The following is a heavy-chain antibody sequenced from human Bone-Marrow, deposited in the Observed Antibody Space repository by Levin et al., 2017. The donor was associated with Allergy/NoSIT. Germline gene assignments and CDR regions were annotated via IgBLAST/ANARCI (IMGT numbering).Heavy chain of an antibody. V-gene: IGHV3-30*04. Sequence: GGSLRLSCAASGFTFSSYAMHWVRQAPGKGLEWVAVISYDGSNKYYADSVKGRFTISRDNSKNTLYLQMNSLRAEDTAVYYCARGAGTGGFDYWGQGTLVTVSS. CDR2: ISYDGSNK. CDR1: GFTFSSYA. D-gene: IGHD6-19*01. J-gene: IGHJ4*02. CDR3: ARGAGTGGFDY.